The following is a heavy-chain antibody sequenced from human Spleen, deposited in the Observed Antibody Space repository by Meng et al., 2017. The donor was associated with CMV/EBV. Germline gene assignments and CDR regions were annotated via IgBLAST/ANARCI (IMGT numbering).Heavy chain of an antibody. CDR1: GFTFRSDP. J-gene: IGHJ4*02. V-gene: IGHV3-21*01. D-gene: IGHD4-17*01. Sequence: SGFTFRSDPMNWVRQAPGKGLEWVSSISIRSSRIYYSDSVKGRFTISRDDAKNSVHLQMNSLRVEDTAVYFCARVDDYVDRYYFDYWGQGNLVTVSS. CDR2: ISIRSSRI. CDR3: ARVDDYVDRYYFDY.